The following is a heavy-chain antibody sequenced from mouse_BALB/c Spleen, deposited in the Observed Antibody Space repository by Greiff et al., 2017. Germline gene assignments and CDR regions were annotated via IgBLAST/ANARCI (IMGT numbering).Heavy chain of an antibody. D-gene: IGHD1-1*01. CDR3: AREGYYYGSRHFDY. V-gene: IGHV3-6*02. J-gene: IGHJ2*01. CDR2: ISYDGSN. Sequence: EVQLVESGPGLVKPSQSLSLTCSVTGYSITSGYYWNWIRQFPGNKLEWMGYISYDGSNNYNPSLKNRISITRDTSKNQFFLKLNSVTTEDTATYYCAREGYYYGSRHFDYWGQGTTLTVSS. CDR1: GYSITSGYY.